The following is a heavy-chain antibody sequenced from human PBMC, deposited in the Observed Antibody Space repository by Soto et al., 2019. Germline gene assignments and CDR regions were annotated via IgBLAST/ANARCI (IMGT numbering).Heavy chain of an antibody. CDR3: ARYPKVAGDHAFDI. D-gene: IGHD6-19*01. CDR2: INHSGST. V-gene: IGHV4-34*01. CDR1: GGSFSGYY. J-gene: IGHJ3*02. Sequence: TLETLCPTCAVYGGSFSGYYGSWIRQPPGKGLEWIGEINHSGSTNYNPSLKSRVTISVDTSKNQFSLKLSSVTAADTAVYYCARYPKVAGDHAFDIWGQGTMVTVSS.